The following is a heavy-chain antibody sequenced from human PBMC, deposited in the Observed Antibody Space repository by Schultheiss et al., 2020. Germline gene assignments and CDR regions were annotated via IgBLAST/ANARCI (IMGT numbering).Heavy chain of an antibody. J-gene: IGHJ1*01. CDR3: ARDLVGATGMRLFQH. D-gene: IGHD1-26*01. V-gene: IGHV3-64*04. CDR1: GFTFSSYA. CDR2: ISSNGGST. Sequence: GGSLRLSCSASGFTFSSYAMHWVRQAPGKGLEYVSAISSNGGSTYYADSVKGRFTISRDNSKNTLYLQMNSLRAEDTAVYYCARDLVGATGMRLFQHWGQGTLVTVSS.